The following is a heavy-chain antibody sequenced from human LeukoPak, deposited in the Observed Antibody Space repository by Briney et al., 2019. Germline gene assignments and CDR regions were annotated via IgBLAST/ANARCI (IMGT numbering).Heavy chain of an antibody. CDR3: ARDRRGITFGGVIGPDY. V-gene: IGHV3-23*01. Sequence: SGGSLRLSCAASGFSFSNYAMNWVRQAPGKGLEWVSGISGSGGRTYYADSVKGRFSISRDNSKNTLYLQMNSLRAEDTAVYYCARDRRGITFGGVIGPDYWGQGTLVTVSS. D-gene: IGHD3-16*02. CDR1: GFSFSNYA. CDR2: ISGSGGRT. J-gene: IGHJ4*02.